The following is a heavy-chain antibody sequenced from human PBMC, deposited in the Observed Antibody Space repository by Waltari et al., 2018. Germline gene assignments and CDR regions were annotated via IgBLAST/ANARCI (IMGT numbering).Heavy chain of an antibody. D-gene: IGHD5-12*01. V-gene: IGHV3-9*03. CDR1: GFTFDDYA. Sequence: EVQLVESGGGLVQPSRSLRLSCAASGFTFDDYAMHWVRQAPGKGLEWVSGISWNSGSIGYADSVKGRFTISRDNAKNSLYLQMNSLRAEDMALYYCAKDGVARAFDIWGQGTMVTVSS. J-gene: IGHJ3*02. CDR3: AKDGVARAFDI. CDR2: ISWNSGSI.